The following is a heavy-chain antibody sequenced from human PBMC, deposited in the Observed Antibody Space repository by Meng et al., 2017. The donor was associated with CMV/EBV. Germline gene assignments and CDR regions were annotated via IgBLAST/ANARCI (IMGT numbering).Heavy chain of an antibody. CDR3: ARSDCSSTSCYNYYYYGMDV. J-gene: IGHJ6*02. CDR2: IYSGGSST. Sequence: GGSLRLSCAASGFTFSSYAMSWVRQAPGKGLEWVSVIYSGGSSTYYADSVKGRFTISRDNSKNTLYLQMNSLRAEDTAVYYCARSDCSSTSCYNYYYYGMDVWGQGTTVTVSS. D-gene: IGHD2-2*02. CDR1: GFTFSSYA. V-gene: IGHV3-23*03.